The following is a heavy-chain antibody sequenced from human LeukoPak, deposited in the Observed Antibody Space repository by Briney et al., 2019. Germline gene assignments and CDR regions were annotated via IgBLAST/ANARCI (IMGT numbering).Heavy chain of an antibody. CDR3: ARGTPSSSGWLYYGMDV. CDR2: ISGGGSST. CDR1: GFPFENHV. Sequence: SGGSLRLSCAASGFPFENHVMNWVRQTPGKGLEWVSFISGGGSSTYYADSVKGRFTISRDNSKNTLYLQMNSLRAEDTAVYYCARGTPSSSGWLYYGMDVWGQGTTVTVSS. J-gene: IGHJ6*02. D-gene: IGHD6-19*01. V-gene: IGHV3-23*01.